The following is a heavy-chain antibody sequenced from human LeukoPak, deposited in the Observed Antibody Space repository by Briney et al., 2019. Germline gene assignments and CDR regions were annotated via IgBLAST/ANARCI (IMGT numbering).Heavy chain of an antibody. V-gene: IGHV4-30-4*01. CDR2: IYYSGST. Sequence: SETLSLTCTVSGGSISSGDYYWRWIRQPPGKGLEWIGYIYYSGSTYYNPSLKSRVTISVDTSKNQFSLKLSSVTAADTAVYYCARIVLYSYGQYYYGMDVWGQGTTVTVSS. D-gene: IGHD5-18*01. CDR3: ARIVLYSYGQYYYGMDV. J-gene: IGHJ6*02. CDR1: GGSISSGDYY.